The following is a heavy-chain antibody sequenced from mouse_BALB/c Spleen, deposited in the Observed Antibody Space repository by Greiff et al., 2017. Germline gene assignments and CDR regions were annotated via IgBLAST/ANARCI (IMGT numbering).Heavy chain of an antibody. Sequence: EVKLVESGGGLVQPGGSLRLSCATSGFTFTDYYMSWVRQPPGKALEWLGFIRNKANGYTTEYSASVKGRFTISRDNSQSILYLQMNTLRAEDSATYYCARDWGGWYFDYWGQGTTLTVSS. CDR3: ARDWGGWYFDY. J-gene: IGHJ2*01. D-gene: IGHD1-1*02. V-gene: IGHV7-3*02. CDR1: GFTFTDYY. CDR2: IRNKANGYTT.